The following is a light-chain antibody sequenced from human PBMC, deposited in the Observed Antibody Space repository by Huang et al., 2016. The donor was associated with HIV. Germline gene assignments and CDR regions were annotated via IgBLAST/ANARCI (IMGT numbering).Light chain of an antibody. V-gene: IGKV1-39*01. CDR1: QSISNY. CDR2: NAS. CDR3: QQSYNTPLT. Sequence: DIQMNQSPSSLSASVGNRVTISCRASQSISNYLHWYQVKPGKAPKLLIYNASIVQGGVPSRFIGSGCGTDFTLTISCLQPEDCATYYCQQSYNTPLTFGGGTKVEIK. J-gene: IGKJ4*01.